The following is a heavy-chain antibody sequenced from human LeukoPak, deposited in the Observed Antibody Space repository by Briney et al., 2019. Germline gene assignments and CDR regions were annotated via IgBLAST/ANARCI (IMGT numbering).Heavy chain of an antibody. V-gene: IGHV3-23*01. D-gene: IGHD3-22*01. CDR3: AKDMIVLGFASDFDY. CDR2: IRNSGGRT. Sequence: GGSLRLSCAASGFTFSSYAMSWVRQAPGKGLEWVSTIRNSGGRTYYADSVKGRFTISRDDSKNTLYLQMNSLRAEDTAIYYCAKDMIVLGFASDFDYWGQGTLVTVSS. J-gene: IGHJ4*02. CDR1: GFTFSSYA.